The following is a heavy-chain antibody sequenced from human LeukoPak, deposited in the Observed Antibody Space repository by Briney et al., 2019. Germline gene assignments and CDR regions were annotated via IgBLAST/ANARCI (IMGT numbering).Heavy chain of an antibody. V-gene: IGHV3-23*01. D-gene: IGHD2-15*01. J-gene: IGHJ2*01. CDR2: ISGSGGST. CDR1: GFTFSSYA. Sequence: QAGGSLRLSCAASGFTFSSYAMSWVRQAPGKGLEWVSAISGSGGSTYYADSVKGRFTISRDNSKNTLYLQMNSLRAEDTAVYYCAKSIVVVVAVWYFDLWGRGALVTVSS. CDR3: AKSIVVVVAVWYFDL.